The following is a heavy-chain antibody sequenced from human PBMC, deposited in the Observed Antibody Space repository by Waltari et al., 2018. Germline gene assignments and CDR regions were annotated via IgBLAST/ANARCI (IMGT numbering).Heavy chain of an antibody. CDR3: ARVPGGGFILEGGYYYHYMDV. CDR1: GGSIHSYY. J-gene: IGHJ6*02. CDR2: IVSSGST. D-gene: IGHD3-16*01. V-gene: IGHV4-59*01. Sequence: QVQLQESGPGLVKPSETLSLTCTVSGGSIHSYYWSWIRQAPGKGLEWIGYIVSSGSTNSNPSLKSRCTMSIDTSKNQFSLKLSSVTAADTAVYYCARVPGGGFILEGGYYYHYMDVWGQGTTVTVSS.